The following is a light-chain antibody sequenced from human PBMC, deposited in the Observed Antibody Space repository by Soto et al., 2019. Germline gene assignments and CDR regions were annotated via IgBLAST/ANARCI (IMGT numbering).Light chain of an antibody. CDR1: QSVTNRY. CDR3: QQYGSSSV. J-gene: IGKJ1*01. CDR2: GAS. Sequence: EVVLTQSPGTLSVSPGQRVILSCRASQSVTNRYLAWYQQKPGQAPRLLIYGASSRATGVPDRFSGSGSGTDFTLTIIRLEPEDFAVYYCQQYGSSSVFGQRTKGEV. V-gene: IGKV3-20*01.